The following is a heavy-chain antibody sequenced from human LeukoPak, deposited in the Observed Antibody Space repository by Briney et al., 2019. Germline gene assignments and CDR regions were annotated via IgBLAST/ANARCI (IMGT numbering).Heavy chain of an antibody. D-gene: IGHD5-12*01. CDR3: ASSPMRYSGYS. CDR2: IQHSGGT. Sequence: SETLSLTCTVSGGSISSGDSYWSWIRQPPGKGLEWIGHIQHSGGTYYNPSLKSRVTISVDTSKNQFSLKLSSVTAADTAVYYCASSPMRYSGYSWGQGTLVTVSS. V-gene: IGHV4-30-4*01. J-gene: IGHJ4*02. CDR1: GGSISSGDSY.